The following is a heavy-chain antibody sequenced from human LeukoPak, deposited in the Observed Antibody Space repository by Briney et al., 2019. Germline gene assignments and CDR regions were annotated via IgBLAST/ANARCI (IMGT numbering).Heavy chain of an antibody. CDR1: GGSISSGGYY. CDR3: ARGDWASNNWFDP. J-gene: IGHJ5*02. Sequence: SETLSLTCTVSGGSISSGGYYWSWIRQHPGKGLEWIGYIYYSGSTYYNPSLKSRVTISVDTSKNQFSLKLSSVTAADTAVYYCARGDWASNNWFDPWGQETLVTVSS. CDR2: IYYSGST. D-gene: IGHD3/OR15-3a*01. V-gene: IGHV4-31*03.